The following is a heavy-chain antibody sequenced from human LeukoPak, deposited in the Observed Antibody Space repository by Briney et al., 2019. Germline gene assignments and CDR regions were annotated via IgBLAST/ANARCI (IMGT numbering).Heavy chain of an antibody. CDR2: IYYSGST. J-gene: IGHJ4*02. CDR1: GGSISSSSYY. D-gene: IGHD6-19*01. V-gene: IGHV4-39*07. Sequence: PSETLSLTCTVSGGSISSSSYYWGWIRQPPGKGLEWIGSIYYSGSTYYNPSLKSRVTISVDTSKNQFSLKLSSVTAADTAVYYCARERVNSGWYVNYFDYWGQGTLVTVSS. CDR3: ARERVNSGWYVNYFDY.